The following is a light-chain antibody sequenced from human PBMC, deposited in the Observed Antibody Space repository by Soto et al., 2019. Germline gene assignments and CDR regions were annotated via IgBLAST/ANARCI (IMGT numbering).Light chain of an antibody. CDR1: QNIRSN. J-gene: IGKJ1*01. CDR3: QQRSNLPWT. CDR2: GAS. Sequence: EIVMTQSPATLSVSPGERATLSCRASQNIRSNLAWYQQIPGQAPRLLIHGASTRATGIPARFSGSGSGTEFTLTISGLQSEDYAVYYCQQRSNLPWTFGQGTKV. V-gene: IGKV3-15*01.